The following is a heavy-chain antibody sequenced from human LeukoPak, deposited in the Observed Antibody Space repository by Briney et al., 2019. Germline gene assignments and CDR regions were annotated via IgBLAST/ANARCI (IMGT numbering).Heavy chain of an antibody. D-gene: IGHD7-27*01. CDR1: GFTFSSYS. V-gene: IGHV3-21*01. CDR3: AREHSITGDQAFDI. J-gene: IGHJ3*02. CDR2: ISSSSSYI. Sequence: GGSLRLSCAASGFTFSSYSMNWVRQAPGKGLEWVSSISSSSSYIYYADSVKGRFTISRDNAKNSLYLQMNSLRAEDTAVYYCAREHSITGDQAFDIWGQGTMVTVSS.